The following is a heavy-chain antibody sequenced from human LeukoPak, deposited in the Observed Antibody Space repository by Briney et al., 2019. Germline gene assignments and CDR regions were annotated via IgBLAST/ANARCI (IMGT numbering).Heavy chain of an antibody. CDR3: AKDVRGYSSGWPADY. D-gene: IGHD6-19*01. Sequence: GGSLRLSCAASGFTFSTYGMYWVRQAPGKGLEWVAIISYDGDDKYYADSVKGRFSISRDDSRNTLYLQMNSLKPEDTAVYYCAKDVRGYSSGWPADYWGQGTLVTVSS. J-gene: IGHJ4*02. V-gene: IGHV3-30*18. CDR1: GFTFSTYG. CDR2: ISYDGDDK.